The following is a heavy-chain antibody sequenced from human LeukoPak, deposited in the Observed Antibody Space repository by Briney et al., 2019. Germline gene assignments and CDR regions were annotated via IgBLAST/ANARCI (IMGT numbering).Heavy chain of an antibody. Sequence: GGSLRLSCAASGFIFSSYNMNWVRQAPGKGLEWVSYISSSSNSIYYADSVKGRFTISRDNAKNSLYLQMNSLRAEDTAVYYCARDRPGDDDFWSGYYTNWFDPWGQGTLVTVSS. D-gene: IGHD3-3*01. V-gene: IGHV3-48*01. CDR3: ARDRPGDDDFWSGYYTNWFDP. J-gene: IGHJ5*02. CDR2: ISSSSNSI. CDR1: GFIFSSYN.